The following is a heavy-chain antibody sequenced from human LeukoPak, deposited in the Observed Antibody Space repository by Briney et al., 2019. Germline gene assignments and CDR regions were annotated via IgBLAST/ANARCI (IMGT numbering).Heavy chain of an antibody. CDR3: ARAPDPSVWDLNWFDP. Sequence: ASVKVSCKASGGTFSSYAISWVRQAPGQGLEWMGGIIPIFGTANYAQKFQGRVTITADESTSTAYMELSSLRSEDTAVYYCARAPDPSVWDLNWFDPWGQGTLVTVSS. CDR1: GGTFSSYA. CDR2: IIPIFGTA. D-gene: IGHD1-26*01. V-gene: IGHV1-69*13. J-gene: IGHJ5*02.